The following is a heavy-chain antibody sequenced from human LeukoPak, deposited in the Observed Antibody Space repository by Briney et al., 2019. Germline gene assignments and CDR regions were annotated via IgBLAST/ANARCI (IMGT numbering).Heavy chain of an antibody. Sequence: PSDTLSLTCVVSGYSISSGYQGAWIRQSPGKGLEWIGSIYHTGSAHYNPSLQSRVTISVDTSNNQSSPRLNSVTAADTAIYYCARDPRWLTPDCTSTSCYENYFDPWGQGTLVTVSS. V-gene: IGHV4-38-2*02. D-gene: IGHD2-2*01. J-gene: IGHJ5*02. CDR3: ARDPRWLTPDCTSTSCYENYFDP. CDR2: IYHTGSA. CDR1: GYSISSGYQ.